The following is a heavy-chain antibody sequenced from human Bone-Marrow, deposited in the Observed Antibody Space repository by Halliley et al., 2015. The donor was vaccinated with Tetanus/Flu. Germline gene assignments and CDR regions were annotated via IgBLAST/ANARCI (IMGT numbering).Heavy chain of an antibody. Sequence: SLRLSCVASGFTFSDYYLTWIRQAPGKGLEWLSKISDSGSPIYYADSVRGRFTISRDNAKNSLYLHMDSLRADDTAVYYCARDPKWIHDCASTGCYLDYWGQGTLVTVSS. CDR2: ISDSGSPI. J-gene: IGHJ4*02. CDR1: GFTFSDYY. D-gene: IGHD2-2*01. V-gene: IGHV3-11*01. CDR3: ARDPKWIHDCASTGCYLDY.